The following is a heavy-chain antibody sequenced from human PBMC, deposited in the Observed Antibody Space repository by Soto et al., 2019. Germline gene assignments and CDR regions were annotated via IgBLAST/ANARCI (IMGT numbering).Heavy chain of an antibody. CDR2: ISWNSGSI. J-gene: IGHJ4*02. D-gene: IGHD6-6*01. CDR1: GFTFDDYA. CDR3: AVIAARRGFDY. Sequence: SLRLSCAASGFTFDDYAMHWVRQAPGKGLEWVSGISWNSGSIGYADSVKGRFTISRDNAKNSLYLQVNSLRAEDTALYYCAVIAARRGFDYWGQGTLVTVSP. V-gene: IGHV3-9*01.